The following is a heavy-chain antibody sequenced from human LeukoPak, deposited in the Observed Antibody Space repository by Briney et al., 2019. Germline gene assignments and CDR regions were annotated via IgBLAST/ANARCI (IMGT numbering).Heavy chain of an antibody. Sequence: ASVKVSCKASGYTFTRYYMHWVRRAPGQGLEWMGIINPSGGATSYAQKFQGRVTLTRDTSTNTVYMELSSLRYEDTAVYFCARATLSDYYFNYWGQGTLVTVSS. CDR2: INPSGGAT. V-gene: IGHV1-46*01. CDR3: ARATLSDYYFNY. CDR1: GYTFTRYY. J-gene: IGHJ4*02.